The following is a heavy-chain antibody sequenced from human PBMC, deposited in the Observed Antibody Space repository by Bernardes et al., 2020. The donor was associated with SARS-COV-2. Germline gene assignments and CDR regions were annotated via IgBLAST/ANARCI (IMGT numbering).Heavy chain of an antibody. J-gene: IGHJ4*02. D-gene: IGHD2-21*01. CDR3: TRGPQNDVVPALFF. CDR2: ISSRGLII. CDR1: GFIFDDYY. V-gene: IGHV3-11*01. Sequence: GGSLRLSCKASGFIFDDYYMTWVRRAPGKGLEWVAYISSRGLIIQYADSVKGRFTISRDNAKNTLYLEMNSLRAADSAMYYCTRGPQNDVVPALFFWGQGTLVTVPS.